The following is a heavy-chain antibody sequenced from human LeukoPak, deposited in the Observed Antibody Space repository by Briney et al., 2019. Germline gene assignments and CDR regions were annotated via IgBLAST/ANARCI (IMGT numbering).Heavy chain of an antibody. CDR2: IHPSGGST. CDR3: ASPSYYDFWSGDYPLDY. D-gene: IGHD3-3*01. Sequence: ASVKVSCKASGYTFTSYYMHWVRQAPGQGLEWMGIIHPSGGSTSYAQKFQGRVTMTRDTSTSTVYMELSSLRSEDTAVYYCASPSYYDFWSGDYPLDYWGQGTLVTVSS. J-gene: IGHJ4*02. CDR1: GYTFTSYY. V-gene: IGHV1-46*01.